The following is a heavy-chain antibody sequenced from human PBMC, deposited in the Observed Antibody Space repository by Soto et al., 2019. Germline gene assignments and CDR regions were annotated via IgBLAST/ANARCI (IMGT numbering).Heavy chain of an antibody. CDR1: GYTFTSYY. CDR2: INPSGGST. CDR3: ASTTVRDFGVVILFDY. J-gene: IGHJ4*02. D-gene: IGHD3-3*01. Sequence: ASVKVSCKASGYTFTSYYMHWVRQAPGQGLEWMGIINPSGGSTSYAQKFQGRVTMTRDTSTSTVYMELSSLRSGDTAVYYCASTTVRDFGVVILFDYWGQGTLVTVSS. V-gene: IGHV1-46*01.